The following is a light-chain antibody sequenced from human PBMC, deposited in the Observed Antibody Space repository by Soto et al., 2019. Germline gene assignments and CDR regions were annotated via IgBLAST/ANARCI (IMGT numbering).Light chain of an antibody. Sequence: HSALTQPASLSGSPGQSITISCTGTSSDIGAYDYVSWFQQRPGKAPKLMISEVNNRPSGVSNRFSGSKSGNTAYLTISGLQVEDEAEYFCFSFTTTRPQGVGKGTKVTVL. CDR3: FSFTTTRPQG. CDR2: EVN. CDR1: SSDIGAYDY. V-gene: IGLV2-14*01. J-gene: IGLJ1*01.